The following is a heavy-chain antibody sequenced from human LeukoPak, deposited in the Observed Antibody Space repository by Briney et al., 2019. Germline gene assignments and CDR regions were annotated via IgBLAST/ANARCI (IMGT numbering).Heavy chain of an antibody. J-gene: IGHJ4*02. V-gene: IGHV4-39*01. D-gene: IGHD5-18*01. CDR3: ATSDTAVLIDY. CDR1: GGSISGSTYY. Sequence: SETLSLTCTVSGGSISGSTYYWGWIRQPPGKGLEWIATIYYGGSTYYNPSLQSRVTISVDTSKNQFSLKLSSVTAADTAIYYCATSDTAVLIDYWGQGTLVTVSS. CDR2: IYYGGST.